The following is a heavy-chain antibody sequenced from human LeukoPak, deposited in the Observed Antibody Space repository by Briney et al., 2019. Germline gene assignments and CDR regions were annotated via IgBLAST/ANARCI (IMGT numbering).Heavy chain of an antibody. CDR3: ARLRKGVAAAGIDY. D-gene: IGHD6-13*01. Sequence: SETLSLTCTVSGGSISSSSYYWGWIRQPPGKGLEWIGSIYYSGNTYYNPSLKSRVTISVDTSKNQFSLKLSSVTAADTAVYYCARLRKGVAAAGIDYWGQGTLVTVSS. V-gene: IGHV4-39*07. CDR2: IYYSGNT. J-gene: IGHJ4*02. CDR1: GGSISSSSYY.